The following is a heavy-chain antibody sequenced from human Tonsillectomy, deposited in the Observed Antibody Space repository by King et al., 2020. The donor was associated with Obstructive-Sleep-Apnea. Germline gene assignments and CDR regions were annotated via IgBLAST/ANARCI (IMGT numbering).Heavy chain of an antibody. Sequence: QLQQWGAELLKPSDTLSLTCGVYSGSFSGLYWSWIRQPPGKGLEWIGEINHSEVTNYNPSLKSRVTISVDTSKNQFSLKLKSVTAADTAVYYCARGGGSCSGGSCYDDSWGQGTLVTVSS. CDR2: INHSEVT. CDR3: ARGGGSCSGGSCYDDS. D-gene: IGHD2-15*01. V-gene: IGHV4-34*01. CDR1: SGSFSGLY. J-gene: IGHJ5*01.